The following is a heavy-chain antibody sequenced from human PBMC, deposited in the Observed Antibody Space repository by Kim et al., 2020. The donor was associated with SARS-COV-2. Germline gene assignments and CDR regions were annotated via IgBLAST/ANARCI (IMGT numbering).Heavy chain of an antibody. J-gene: IGHJ4*02. D-gene: IGHD3-10*01. Sequence: SLKSRVTISVDTSKNQFSLKLSSVTAADTAVYYCARDNPYYGSGRWYFDYWGQGTLVTVSS. V-gene: IGHV4-31*02. CDR3: ARDNPYYGSGRWYFDY.